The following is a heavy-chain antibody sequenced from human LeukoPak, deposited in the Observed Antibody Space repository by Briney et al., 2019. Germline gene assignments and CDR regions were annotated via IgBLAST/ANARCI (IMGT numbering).Heavy chain of an antibody. D-gene: IGHD3-10*01. Sequence: GGSLRLSCAASGFTFSSYAMHWVRQAPGNGLEWVAVISYDGSNKYYADSVKGRFTISRDNSKNTLYLQMNSLRAEDTAVYYCARDQLLWFGEFTKFDYWGQGTLVTVSS. CDR2: ISYDGSNK. CDR1: GFTFSSYA. V-gene: IGHV3-30-3*01. CDR3: ARDQLLWFGEFTKFDY. J-gene: IGHJ4*02.